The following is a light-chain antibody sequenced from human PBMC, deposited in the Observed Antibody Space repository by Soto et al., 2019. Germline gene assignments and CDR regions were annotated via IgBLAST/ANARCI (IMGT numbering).Light chain of an antibody. CDR3: SSFTSRHTYV. J-gene: IGLJ1*01. CDR2: DVS. CDR1: SSDIGGYNY. Sequence: QSALTQPASVSGSPGQSTTISCTGTSSDIGGYNYVSWYQQPPGEAPKLIIYDVSDRPSGVSTRFSGSKSGNTASLTISGLQAEDEGDYYCSSFTSRHTYVFGTGTKVTVL. V-gene: IGLV2-14*01.